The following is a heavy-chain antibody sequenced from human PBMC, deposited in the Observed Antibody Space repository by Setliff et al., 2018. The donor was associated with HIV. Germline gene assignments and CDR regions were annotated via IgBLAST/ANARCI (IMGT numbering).Heavy chain of an antibody. D-gene: IGHD1-20*01. Sequence: GSLRLSCAASGFTFNTHAMHWVRQVPGKGLEWVAFIRFDGSHQNYAESVKGRFVISRDNAKNSVYLQMNSLRVEDTAMYYCARHWRIKNDNSDAFDVWGQGTLVTVSS. CDR1: GFTFNTHA. CDR2: IRFDGSHQ. J-gene: IGHJ3*01. V-gene: IGHV3-30*02. CDR3: ARHWRIKNDNSDAFDV.